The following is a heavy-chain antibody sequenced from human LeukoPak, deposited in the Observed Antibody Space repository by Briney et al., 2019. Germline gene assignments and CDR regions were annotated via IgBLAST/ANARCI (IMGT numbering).Heavy chain of an antibody. CDR1: GGSISSSSYY. D-gene: IGHD2-15*01. Sequence: SETLSLTCTVSGGSISSSSYYWGWIRQPPGKGLEWIGSIYYSGSTYYNPSLKSRVTISVDTSKNQFSLKLSSVTAADTAVYYCANQICSGGSCYSSRFDPWGQGTLVTVSS. CDR2: IYYSGST. CDR3: ANQICSGGSCYSSRFDP. V-gene: IGHV4-39*01. J-gene: IGHJ5*02.